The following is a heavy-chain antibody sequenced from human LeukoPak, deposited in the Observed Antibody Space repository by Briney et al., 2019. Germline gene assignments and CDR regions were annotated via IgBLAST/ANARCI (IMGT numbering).Heavy chain of an antibody. V-gene: IGHV3-48*04. J-gene: IGHJ3*02. D-gene: IGHD3-10*01. CDR2: ISSSSSTI. Sequence: GGPLRLSCAASGFTFSSYSMNWVRQAPGKGLEWVSYISSSSSTIYYADSVKGRFTISRDNAKNSLYLQMNSLRAEDTAVYYCARQVTRITDDAFDIWGQGTMVTVSS. CDR3: ARQVTRITDDAFDI. CDR1: GFTFSSYS.